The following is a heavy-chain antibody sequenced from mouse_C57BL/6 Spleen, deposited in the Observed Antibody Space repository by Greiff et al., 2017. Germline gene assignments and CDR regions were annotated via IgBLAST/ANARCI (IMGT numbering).Heavy chain of an antibody. CDR2: IHPNSGST. CDR3: ARLPLHYYGSSYWYFDV. J-gene: IGHJ1*03. V-gene: IGHV1-64*01. Sequence: QVQLQQSGAELVKPGASVKLSCKASGYTFTSYWMHWVKQRPGQGLEWIGMIHPNSGSTNYNEKFKSKATLTVDKSSSTAYMQLSSLTSEDSAVYYCARLPLHYYGSSYWYFDVWGTGTTVTVSS. D-gene: IGHD1-1*01. CDR1: GYTFTSYW.